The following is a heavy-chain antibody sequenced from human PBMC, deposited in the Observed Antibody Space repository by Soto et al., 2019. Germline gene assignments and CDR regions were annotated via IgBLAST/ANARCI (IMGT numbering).Heavy chain of an antibody. Sequence: GGSLRLSCAASGFPFGENAMSWVRQAPGKGLEWVSGISDSGATTYYADSVRGRFTISRDNSKNTLYLQMKSLRAEDSASYYCAKEDTSSGSLDYWGQGALVTVS. CDR2: ISDSGATT. D-gene: IGHD6-19*01. J-gene: IGHJ4*02. CDR3: AKEDTSSGSLDY. V-gene: IGHV3-23*01. CDR1: GFPFGENA.